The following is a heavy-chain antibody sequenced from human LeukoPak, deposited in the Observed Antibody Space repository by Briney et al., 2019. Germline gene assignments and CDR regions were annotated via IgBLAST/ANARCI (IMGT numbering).Heavy chain of an antibody. Sequence: PSQTLSLTCTVSGGSISSGSYYWSWIRQPAGKGLEWIGRIYTSGSTNYNPSLKSRVTISVDTSKNQFSLKLSSVTAADTAVYYCAREGTNFVVRPLNYYYYGMDVWGQGTTVTVSS. J-gene: IGHJ6*02. D-gene: IGHD2-15*01. CDR2: IYTSGST. V-gene: IGHV4-61*02. CDR1: GGSISSGSYY. CDR3: AREGTNFVVRPLNYYYYGMDV.